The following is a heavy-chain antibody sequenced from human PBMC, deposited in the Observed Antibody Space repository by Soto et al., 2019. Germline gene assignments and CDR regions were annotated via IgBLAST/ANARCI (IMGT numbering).Heavy chain of an antibody. CDR1: GDTFNFYS. J-gene: IGHJ4*02. V-gene: IGHV1-69*02. CDR3: ASSYGSGYRAFDY. D-gene: IGHD3-10*01. CDR2: VNPIVRMS. Sequence: QVQLVQSGAEVKRPGSSVKVSCKASGDTFNFYSINWVRQAPGLGLEWMGRVNPIVRMSNYAQKFQGRVTMTAAKSTSTAYMELSSLRSEDTPIYYCASSYGSGYRAFDYWGQGALVTVSS.